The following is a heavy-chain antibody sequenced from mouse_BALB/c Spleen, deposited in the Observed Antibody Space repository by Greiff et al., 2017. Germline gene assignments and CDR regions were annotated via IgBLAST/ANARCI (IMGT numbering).Heavy chain of an antibody. V-gene: IGHV14-1*02. CDR2: IDPENGNT. CDR3: ARSAGKGFAY. CDR1: GFNIKDYY. D-gene: IGHD4-1*01. Sequence: VQLQQSGAELVRPGALVKLSCKASGFNIKDYYMHWVKQRPEQGLEWIGWIDPENGNTIYDPKFQGKASITADTSSNTAYLQLSSLTSEDTAVYYCARSAGKGFAYWGQGTLVTVSA. J-gene: IGHJ3*01.